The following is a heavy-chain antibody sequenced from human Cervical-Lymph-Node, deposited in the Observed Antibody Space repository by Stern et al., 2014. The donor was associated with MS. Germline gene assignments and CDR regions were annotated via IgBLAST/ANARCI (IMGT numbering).Heavy chain of an antibody. Sequence: QVQLQESGPGLVKPSGTLSLTCVVSGDSISSSNWWSWVRQPPGKGLEWIGAIYHSGSTKYNPSLKRRVTISVDKSKNQFSLKMTSLTAADTAVYYCARWSGDFYYYGMDVWGQGTTVTVSS. CDR1: GDSISSSNW. J-gene: IGHJ6*02. V-gene: IGHV4-4*02. CDR3: ARWSGDFYYYGMDV. CDR2: IYHSGST. D-gene: IGHD3-3*01.